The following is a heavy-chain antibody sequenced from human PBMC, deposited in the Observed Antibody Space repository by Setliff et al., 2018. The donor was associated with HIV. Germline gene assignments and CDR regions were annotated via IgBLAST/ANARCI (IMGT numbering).Heavy chain of an antibody. V-gene: IGHV1-69*13. J-gene: IGHJ5*02. CDR1: GGTFSLYA. D-gene: IGHD2-2*03. Sequence: SVKVSCKASGGTFSLYAINGGRQAPGQGLEWMGGITPIFNTANYAQKFQGXXTINADGYTSKAXXXLSSLRFEDTXTYYXXRDQATGXXKVWFSWIDXWGQGT. CDR3: XRDQATGXXKVWFSWIDX. CDR2: ITPIFNTA.